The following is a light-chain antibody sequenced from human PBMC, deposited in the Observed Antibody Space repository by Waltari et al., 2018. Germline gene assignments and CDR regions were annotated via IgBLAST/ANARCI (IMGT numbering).Light chain of an antibody. CDR1: SSDVGAYNY. Sequence: QSALTQPASVSGSPGQSITISCAGTSSDVGAYNYLCWYQQHPGKAPKLMIYDVTNRPSGVSNRVSGSKSGNTASLTISGLQAEDEADYYCASHTSRTTWVFGGGTKVTVL. CDR3: ASHTSRTTWV. V-gene: IGLV2-14*01. CDR2: DVT. J-gene: IGLJ3*02.